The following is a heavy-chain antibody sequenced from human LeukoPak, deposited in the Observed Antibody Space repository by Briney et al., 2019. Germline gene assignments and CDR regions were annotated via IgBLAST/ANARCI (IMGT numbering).Heavy chain of an antibody. V-gene: IGHV1-69*13. Sequence: SVKVSCKAAGGTFSSYAISWVRQAPGQGLEWMGEIIPIFGTANYAQKFQGRVTITADESTSTAYMELSSLRSEDTAVYYCARGLHCSGGSCYSVFDYWGQGTLVTVSS. D-gene: IGHD2-15*01. CDR3: ARGLHCSGGSCYSVFDY. CDR2: IIPIFGTA. J-gene: IGHJ4*02. CDR1: GGTFSSYA.